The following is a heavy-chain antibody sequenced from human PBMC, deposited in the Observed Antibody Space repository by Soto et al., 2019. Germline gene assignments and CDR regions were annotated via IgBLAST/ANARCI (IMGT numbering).Heavy chain of an antibody. CDR2: IVVGSGNT. D-gene: IGHD3-10*01. V-gene: IGHV1-58*02. CDR3: AADLGVLWFGELSY. Sequence: ASVKVSCKASGFTFTSSAMQWVRQARGQRLEWIGWIVVGSGNTNYAQKFQERVTITRDMSTSTAYMELSSLRSEDTAVYYCAADLGVLWFGELSYWGQGTLVTVSS. J-gene: IGHJ4*02. CDR1: GFTFTSSA.